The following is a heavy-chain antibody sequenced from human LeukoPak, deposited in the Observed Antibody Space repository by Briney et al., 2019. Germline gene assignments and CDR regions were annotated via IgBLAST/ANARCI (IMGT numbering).Heavy chain of an antibody. CDR3: ARGARDIVSFDP. V-gene: IGHV4-39*01. CDR1: GVSISSSTYS. CDR2: IYYDGRT. J-gene: IGHJ5*02. Sequence: SETLSLACTVSGVSISSSTYSWDWIRQPPGKGLEWIGCIYYDGRTHYNPSLKSRVSFSIDTSKNQFSLSLTSVTAADTAVYYCARGARDIVSFDPWGQGTLVTVSS. D-gene: IGHD5/OR15-5a*01.